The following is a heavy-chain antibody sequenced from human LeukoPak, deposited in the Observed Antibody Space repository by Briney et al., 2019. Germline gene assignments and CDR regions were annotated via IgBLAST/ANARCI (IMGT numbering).Heavy chain of an antibody. Sequence: PGGSLRLSCAASGFTFTGYWMSWVRQAPGKGLEWVANIKQDGSEKYYVDSVKGRFTISRDNAKNSLYLQMNSLRAEDTAVYYCARERGYCSSTSCYLPRGFDYWGQGTLVTVSS. D-gene: IGHD2-2*01. J-gene: IGHJ4*02. CDR2: IKQDGSEK. CDR1: GFTFTGYW. V-gene: IGHV3-7*01. CDR3: ARERGYCSSTSCYLPRGFDY.